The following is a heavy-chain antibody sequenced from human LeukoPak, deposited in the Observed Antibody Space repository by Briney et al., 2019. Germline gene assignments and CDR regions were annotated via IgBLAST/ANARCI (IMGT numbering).Heavy chain of an antibody. CDR1: GDSITTYY. CDR2: INYIGST. D-gene: IGHD6-13*01. CDR3: AIGVTAAASS. Sequence: SETLSLTCTVSGDSITTYYWSWIRQPPRKGLEWIGYINYIGSTNYNPSLKNRVSISEDNAKTQFTLRRRSVTAADTAVYFCAIGVTAAASSWGQGTLVTVSS. V-gene: IGHV4-59*01. J-gene: IGHJ5*02.